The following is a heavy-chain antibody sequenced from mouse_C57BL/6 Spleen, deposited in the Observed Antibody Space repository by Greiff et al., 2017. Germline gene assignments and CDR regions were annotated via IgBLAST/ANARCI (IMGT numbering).Heavy chain of an antibody. CDR1: GYTFTDYE. D-gene: IGHD1-1*01. CDR3: TRLGVVGREDLDD. Sequence: VQLQQSGAELVRPGASVTLSCKASGYTFTDYEMSWVKQTTVHGLEWIGAIDPETGGTDYNQKFKGKAILTADKSSSTAYMELRSLTSEDSAVYYCTRLGVVGREDLDDWGTGTTVTVSS. J-gene: IGHJ1*03. V-gene: IGHV1-15*01. CDR2: IDPETGGT.